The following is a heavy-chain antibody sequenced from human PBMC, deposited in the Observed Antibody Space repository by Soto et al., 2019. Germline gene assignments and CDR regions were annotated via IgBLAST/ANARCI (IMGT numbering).Heavy chain of an antibody. V-gene: IGHV1-69*12. D-gene: IGHD4-17*01. CDR1: GGTFSSYA. CDR2: IIPIFGTA. Sequence: QVQLVQSGAEVKKPGSSVKVSCKASGGTFSSYAISWVRQAPGQGLEWMGGIIPIFGTANYAQKFQGRVTITADESTSTAYMEQSSLRAEDTAVYYCARAGVTTVTVVYYYGMDVWCQGTTVTASS. CDR3: ARAGVTTVTVVYYYGMDV. J-gene: IGHJ6*02.